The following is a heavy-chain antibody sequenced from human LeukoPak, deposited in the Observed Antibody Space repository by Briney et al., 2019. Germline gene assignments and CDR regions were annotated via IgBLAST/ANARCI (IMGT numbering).Heavy chain of an antibody. D-gene: IGHD6-19*01. Sequence: KFQGRVTITRDTSASTAYMELSSLRSEDTAVYYCAREVWYGRGWYPAFDIWGQGTMVTVSS. J-gene: IGHJ3*02. CDR3: AREVWYGRGWYPAFDI. V-gene: IGHV1-3*01.